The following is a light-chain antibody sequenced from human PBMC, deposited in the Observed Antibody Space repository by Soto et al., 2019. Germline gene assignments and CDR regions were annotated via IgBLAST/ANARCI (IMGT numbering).Light chain of an antibody. CDR3: QQRTNWPLT. J-gene: IGKJ4*01. Sequence: EIVXTXSPVTXSXSPGERATLSCRASQSVTTFLAWYQQKPGQAPRLLIYDASKRATGIPARFSGSGSGTDFTLTISSLEPEDFAVYYCQQRTNWPLTFGGGTKVEIK. CDR1: QSVTTF. V-gene: IGKV3-11*01. CDR2: DAS.